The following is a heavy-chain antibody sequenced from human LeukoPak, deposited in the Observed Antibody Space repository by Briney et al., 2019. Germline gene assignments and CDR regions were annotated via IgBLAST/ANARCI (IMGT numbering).Heavy chain of an antibody. CDR2: INPNSGGT. V-gene: IGHV1-2*02. J-gene: IGHJ3*02. D-gene: IGHD2-21*02. CDR3: ARDAGDTVVVTGAFDI. CDR1: GYTFTGYY. Sequence: ASVKVSCKASGYTFTGYYMHWVRQAPGQGLEWMGWINPNSGGTNYAQKFQGRVTMTRDTSISTAYMELSRLRSDDTAVYYCARDAGDTVVVTGAFDIWGQGTMVTVSS.